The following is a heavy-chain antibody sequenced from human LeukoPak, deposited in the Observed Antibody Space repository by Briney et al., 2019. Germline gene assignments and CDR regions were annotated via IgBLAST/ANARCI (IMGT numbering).Heavy chain of an antibody. Sequence: SETLFLTCAVHGGSCDDYYCSWIRQPPGKGLEWIGEIHPHGIFYYNSSLTSRVTISIDTSKSQFSLRLTSVTAADTAFYYCARGRDRSKAGDLWGQGSLVIVSS. J-gene: IGHJ5*02. V-gene: IGHV4-34*01. CDR1: GGSCDDYY. D-gene: IGHD5-24*01. CDR3: ARGRDRSKAGDL. CDR2: IHPHGIF.